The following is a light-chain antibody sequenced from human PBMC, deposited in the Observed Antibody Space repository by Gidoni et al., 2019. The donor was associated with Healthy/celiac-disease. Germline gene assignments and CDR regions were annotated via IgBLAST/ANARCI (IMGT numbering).Light chain of an antibody. Sequence: ALRTTPSPSLSSASTGDRVTITCRASQGISSSFAWYQQKPGKAPKLLIYAASALQSGVPARFSGSGSGTDLALTISSLQSEDFETYYCQQYYSYSRLTFGGGTKVEIK. CDR3: QQYYSYSRLT. V-gene: IGKV1-8*01. CDR2: AAS. J-gene: IGKJ4*01. CDR1: QGISSS.